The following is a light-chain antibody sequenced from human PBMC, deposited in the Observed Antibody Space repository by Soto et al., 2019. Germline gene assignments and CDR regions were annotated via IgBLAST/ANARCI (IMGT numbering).Light chain of an antibody. J-gene: IGKJ5*01. CDR2: RAS. CDR3: QQYSDSLIT. V-gene: IGKV3-20*01. Sequence: EIVLTQSPGTLSLSPGERATLACRASQSVSSNILAWYQQKPGQTPRLLIYRASSRATGIPDRFSGSGSGTDFALTISRLEPEDFAVYYCQQYSDSLITFGQGTRLEIK. CDR1: QSVSSNI.